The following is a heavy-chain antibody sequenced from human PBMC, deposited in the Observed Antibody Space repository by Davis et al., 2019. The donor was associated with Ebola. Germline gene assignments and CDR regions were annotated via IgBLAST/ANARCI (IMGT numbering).Heavy chain of an antibody. Sequence: PGGSLRLSCATSGFTFSAYAMSWVRQAPGKGLEWVSAISGSGGSTYYADSVKGRFTISRDNSKNTLYLQMNSLRAEDTAVYYCARDSRRVYYDSSGYYSDAFDIWGQGTMVTVSS. J-gene: IGHJ3*02. D-gene: IGHD3-22*01. CDR1: GFTFSAYA. CDR2: ISGSGGST. V-gene: IGHV3-23*01. CDR3: ARDSRRVYYDSSGYYSDAFDI.